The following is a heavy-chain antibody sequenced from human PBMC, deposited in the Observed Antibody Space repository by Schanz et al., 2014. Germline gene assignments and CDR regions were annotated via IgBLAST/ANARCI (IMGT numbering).Heavy chain of an antibody. CDR2: MQPDSGKT. J-gene: IGHJ5*02. Sequence: QVQVVQSGAEVKKPGASVKVSCKASGYTFTDYGVIWVRQAPGQGLEWMGWMQPDSGKTHYAEKFQGRVAMTRDVSISTAYMELSSLASEDTAVYYCARGQRRTIGRPFGPWGQGTLXTVSS. CDR3: ARGQRRTIGRPFGP. D-gene: IGHD6-25*01. V-gene: IGHV1-8*02. CDR1: GYTFTDYG.